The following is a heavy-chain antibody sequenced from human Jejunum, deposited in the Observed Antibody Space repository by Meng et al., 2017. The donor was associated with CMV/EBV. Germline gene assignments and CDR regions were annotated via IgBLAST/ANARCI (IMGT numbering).Heavy chain of an antibody. J-gene: IGHJ4*02. Sequence: VRSVKVGARVKKPRPSGKVPCKASGVTFNCYTIGWVRQAPGQGLEWMGRIIPILGIANYAQKFQGRVTITADKSTSTAYMELSSLRSEDTAVYYCAREGPGGMATTPYFDYWGQGTLVTVSS. CDR1: GVTFNCYT. V-gene: IGHV1-69*09. CDR2: IIPILGIA. CDR3: AREGPGGMATTPYFDY. D-gene: IGHD5-24*01.